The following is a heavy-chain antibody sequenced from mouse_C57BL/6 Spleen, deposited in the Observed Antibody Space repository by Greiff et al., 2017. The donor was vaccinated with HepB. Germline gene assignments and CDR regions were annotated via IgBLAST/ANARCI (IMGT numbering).Heavy chain of an antibody. Sequence: EVQLQQSGPELVKPGASVKISCKASGYTFTDYYMNWVKQSHGKSLEWIGDINPNNGGTSYNQKFKGKATLTVDKSSSTAYMELRSLTSEDSAVYYCARYPDYYGSSYRYFDVWGTGTTVTVSS. J-gene: IGHJ1*03. CDR3: ARYPDYYGSSYRYFDV. CDR1: GYTFTDYY. V-gene: IGHV1-26*01. D-gene: IGHD1-1*01. CDR2: INPNNGGT.